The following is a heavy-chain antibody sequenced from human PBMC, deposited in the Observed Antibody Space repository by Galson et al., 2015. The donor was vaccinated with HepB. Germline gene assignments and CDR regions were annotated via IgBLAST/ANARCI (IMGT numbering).Heavy chain of an antibody. D-gene: IGHD6-19*01. CDR1: GFTFSNAW. J-gene: IGHJ4*02. CDR3: TTSGYEYSSGWYYHFDY. CDR2: IKSKTDGGTT. V-gene: IGHV3-15*01. Sequence: SLRLSCAASGFTFSNAWMSWVRQAPGKGLEWVGRIKSKTDGGTTDYAAPVKGRFTISRDDSKNTLYLQMNSLKTEDTAVYYCTTSGYEYSSGWYYHFDYWGQGTLVTVSS.